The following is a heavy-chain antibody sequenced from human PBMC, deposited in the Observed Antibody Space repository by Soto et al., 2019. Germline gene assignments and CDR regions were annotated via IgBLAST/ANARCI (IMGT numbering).Heavy chain of an antibody. CDR3: AKDVMITFGGVAGSLDV. CDR2: ISWNSGSI. Sequence: EVQLVESGGGLEQPGRSLRLSCAASGFTFDDYAMHWVRQAPGKGLEWVSGISWNSGSIGYADSVKGRFTISRDNAKNSLYLQMNSLRAEDTALYYCAKDVMITFGGVAGSLDVWGKGTTATVSS. D-gene: IGHD3-16*01. CDR1: GFTFDDYA. V-gene: IGHV3-9*01. J-gene: IGHJ6*04.